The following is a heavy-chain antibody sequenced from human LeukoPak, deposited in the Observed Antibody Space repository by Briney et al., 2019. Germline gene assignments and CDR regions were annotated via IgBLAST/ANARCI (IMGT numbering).Heavy chain of an antibody. D-gene: IGHD3-22*01. J-gene: IGHJ4*02. CDR1: GYRFNNYG. Sequence: GESLKISCTGSGYRFNNYGIVWVRQTPGEGLQWMGIIFPGDSETRYSPSFEGQVTFSADKSNTTAYLHWSSLKASDTAMCYCARRYDSSGYYPLDYFDHWGQGSLVTVSS. V-gene: IGHV5-51*01. CDR3: ARRYDSSGYYPLDYFDH. CDR2: IFPGDSET.